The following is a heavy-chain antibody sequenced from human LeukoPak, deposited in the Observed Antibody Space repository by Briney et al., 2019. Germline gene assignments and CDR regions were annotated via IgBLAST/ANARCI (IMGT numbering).Heavy chain of an antibody. V-gene: IGHV3-23*01. Sequence: GGSLRLSCAASGFSFSSHAMNWVRQAPGKGLEWVSAISGSGSHPYYADSVRGRFTISRDNSKSTLYLQMNSLRAEDTAVYYCAKDVRGYSRPFDYWGQGTLVTVSS. CDR2: ISGSGSHP. J-gene: IGHJ4*02. CDR3: AKDVRGYSRPFDY. D-gene: IGHD3-10*02. CDR1: GFSFSSHA.